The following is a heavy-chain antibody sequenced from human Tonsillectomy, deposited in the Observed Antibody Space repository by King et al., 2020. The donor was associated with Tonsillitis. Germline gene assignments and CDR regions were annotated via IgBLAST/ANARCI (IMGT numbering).Heavy chain of an antibody. V-gene: IGHV4-59*01. D-gene: IGHD3-22*01. CDR1: SGSISSSY. CDR2: FHYIGTT. Sequence: VQLQESGPGLVKPSETLSLTCTVSSGSISSSYWSWIRQPPGEGLEWIGYFHYIGTTNYNPSLKRRVTIALDTSKNQFSPRLSSVTAADSALYYCAREDSSGLRGIDYWGLGTLVTVSS. J-gene: IGHJ4*02. CDR3: AREDSSGLRGIDY.